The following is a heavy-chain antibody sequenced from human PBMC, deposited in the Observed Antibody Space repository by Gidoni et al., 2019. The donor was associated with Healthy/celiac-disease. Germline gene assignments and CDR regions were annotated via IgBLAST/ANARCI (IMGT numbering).Heavy chain of an antibody. CDR3: ARDRTTVLYYFDY. V-gene: IGHV3-33*01. J-gene: IGHJ4*02. D-gene: IGHD4-4*01. Sequence: QVQLVASGGGVVQPWRSLRLSCASSGFTFSSYGMHWVLQAPGKGLEWVAVIWYDGSNKYYADSVKGRFTISRDNSKNTLDLQMNSLRAEDTAVYYCARDRTTVLYYFDYWGQGTLVTVSS. CDR1: GFTFSSYG. CDR2: IWYDGSNK.